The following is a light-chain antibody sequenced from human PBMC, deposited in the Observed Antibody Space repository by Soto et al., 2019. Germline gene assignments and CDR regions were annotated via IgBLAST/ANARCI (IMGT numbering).Light chain of an antibody. Sequence: DIQMTQSPSSLSASVGDRVTITCRASQSVSSYFNWYQHKPGKAPKVVIYAASALQSGVQARFSVSGHGTGFKLTIDSLQPNDFVTYDCQQSFVPPRTFRQGPNVESK. CDR1: QSVSSY. CDR3: QQSFVPPRT. J-gene: IGKJ1*01. V-gene: IGKV1-39*01. CDR2: AAS.